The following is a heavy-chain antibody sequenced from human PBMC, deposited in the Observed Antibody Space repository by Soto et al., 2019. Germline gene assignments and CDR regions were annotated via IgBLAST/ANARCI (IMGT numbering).Heavy chain of an antibody. D-gene: IGHD3-3*01. V-gene: IGHV3-23*01. CDR2: ISGSGGST. CDR3: AKDGANFWSGYKTYDAFDI. J-gene: IGHJ3*02. CDR1: GFTFSSYA. Sequence: EVQLLESGGGLVQPGGSLRLSCAASGFTFSSYAMSWVRQAPGKGLEWVSAISGSGGSTYYADSVKGRFTISRDNSKNTLYLQMNSLRAEDTAVYYCAKDGANFWSGYKTYDAFDIWGQGTMVTVSS.